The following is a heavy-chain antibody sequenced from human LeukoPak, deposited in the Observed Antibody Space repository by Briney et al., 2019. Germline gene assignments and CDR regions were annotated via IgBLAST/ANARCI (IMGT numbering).Heavy chain of an antibody. CDR3: ARPPFSESSGYSDF. CDR1: GYSFTSYW. J-gene: IGHJ4*02. V-gene: IGHV5-51*01. CDR2: IYPGDSDT. Sequence: GESLKISCKGYGYSFTSYWIGWVRQMPGKGLEWMGIIYPGDSDTRYSPSFQGQVTISADKSISTTYLQWSSLKASDTAMYYCARPPFSESSGYSDFWGQGTLVTVSS. D-gene: IGHD3-22*01.